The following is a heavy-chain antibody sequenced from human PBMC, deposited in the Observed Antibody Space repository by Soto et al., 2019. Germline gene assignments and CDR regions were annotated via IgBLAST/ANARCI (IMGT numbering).Heavy chain of an antibody. J-gene: IGHJ5*02. CDR3: ARSSGGNFGIIIEGTNWFAP. CDR1: RDTFTCYY. CDR2: INPHGGST. Sequence: ASVTVSCKAPRDTFTCYYINWVRQAPGQGLEWMGDINPHGGSTAYAQKFKGRVTLTRDTSASTVYMEVSSLTSEDTAMYYCARSSGGNFGIIIEGTNWFAPWGQGTLVTVSS. V-gene: IGHV1-46*01. D-gene: IGHD1-26*01.